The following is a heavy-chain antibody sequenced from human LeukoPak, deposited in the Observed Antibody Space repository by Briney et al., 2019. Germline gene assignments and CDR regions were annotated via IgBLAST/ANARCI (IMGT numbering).Heavy chain of an antibody. D-gene: IGHD6-13*01. CDR3: ARIGYSSRRNAFDI. CDR2: IYSDNT. Sequence: PGGSLRLSCTVSGFTVSSNSMSWVRQAPGKGLEWVSFIYSDNTHYSDSVKGRFTISRDNSKNTLYLQMNSLRAEDTAVYYCARIGYSSRRNAFDIWGQGTMVTVSS. CDR1: GFTVSSNS. J-gene: IGHJ3*02. V-gene: IGHV3-53*01.